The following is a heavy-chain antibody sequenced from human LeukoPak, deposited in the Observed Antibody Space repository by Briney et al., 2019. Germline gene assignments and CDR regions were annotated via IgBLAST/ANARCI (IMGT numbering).Heavy chain of an antibody. D-gene: IGHD2-2*03. V-gene: IGHV4-4*07. CDR1: GGSISSYY. CDR2: IYTSGST. Sequence: SETLSLTCTVSGGSISSYYWSWIRQPAGKGLEWIGRIYTSGSTNYNPSLKSRVTMSVDTSKNQFSLKLSSVTAADTAVYYCASGYFSSTSCYLNYWGQGTLVTVFS. CDR3: ASGYFSSTSCYLNY. J-gene: IGHJ4*02.